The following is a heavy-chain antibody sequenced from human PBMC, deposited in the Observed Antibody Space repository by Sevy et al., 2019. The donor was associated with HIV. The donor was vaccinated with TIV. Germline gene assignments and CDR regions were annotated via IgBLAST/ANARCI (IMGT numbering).Heavy chain of an antibody. V-gene: IGHV3-21*01. CDR1: GFTFSSYS. D-gene: IGHD6-6*01. CDR2: ISSSSYI. CDR3: ARGVDSSSEYYFDY. J-gene: IGHJ4*02. Sequence: GGSLRLSCAASGFTFSSYSMNWVRQAPGKGLEWVSSISSSSYIYYADSVKGRFTISRDNAKNSLDLQMNSLRAEDTTVYYCARGVDSSSEYYFDYWGQGTLVTVSS.